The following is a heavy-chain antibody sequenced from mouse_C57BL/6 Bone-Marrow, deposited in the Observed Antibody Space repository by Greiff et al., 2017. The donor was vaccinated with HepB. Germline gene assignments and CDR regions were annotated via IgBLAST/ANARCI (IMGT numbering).Heavy chain of an antibody. CDR1: GYTFTDYE. V-gene: IGHV1-15*01. D-gene: IGHD2-3*01. CDR3: TRGDGYYDY. Sequence: QVHVKQSGAELVRPGASVTLSCKASGYTFTDYEMHWVKQTPVHGLEWIGAIDPETGGTAYNQKFKGKAILTADKSSSTAYMELRSLTSEDSAVYYCTRGDGYYDYWGQGTTLTVSS. CDR2: IDPETGGT. J-gene: IGHJ2*01.